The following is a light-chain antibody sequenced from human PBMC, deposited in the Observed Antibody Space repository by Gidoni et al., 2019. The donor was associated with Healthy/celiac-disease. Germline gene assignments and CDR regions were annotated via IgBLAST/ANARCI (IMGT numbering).Light chain of an antibody. J-gene: IGKJ2*01. CDR3: QQYYSSPYT. Sequence: DIVMTQSPDSLPVSLGERATINCKSSRSVLYSSNNKNFLAWYQQKPGQPPKLLIYWASTRESGVPDRFSGSGSGTDFTLTISSLQAEDGAVYYCQQYYSSPYTFGQGTKLEIK. V-gene: IGKV4-1*01. CDR2: WAS. CDR1: RSVLYSSNNKNF.